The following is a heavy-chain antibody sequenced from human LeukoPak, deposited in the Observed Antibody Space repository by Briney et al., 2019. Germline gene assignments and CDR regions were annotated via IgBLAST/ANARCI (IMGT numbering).Heavy chain of an antibody. Sequence: GGSLRLSCAASGFTFSSYVMHWVRQAPGKGLEWVAIISYDGSNEYYADSVKGRFTISRDNAKNSLYLQMNSLRAEDTAVYFCARVGALSSSWLLYWGQGTLVTVSS. J-gene: IGHJ4*02. V-gene: IGHV3-30*04. CDR1: GFTFSSYV. CDR3: ARVGALSSSWLLY. D-gene: IGHD6-13*01. CDR2: ISYDGSNE.